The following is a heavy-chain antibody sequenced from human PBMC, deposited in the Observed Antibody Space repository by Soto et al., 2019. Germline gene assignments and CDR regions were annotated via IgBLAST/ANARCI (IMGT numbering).Heavy chain of an antibody. V-gene: IGHV3-9*01. J-gene: IGHJ1*01. CDR1: GFTFDDYA. CDR2: INWNSGSI. D-gene: IGHD6-13*01. Sequence: SLRLSCAASGFTFDDYAMHWVRQVPGKGLEWVSGINWNSGSIGYGDSVKGRFAVSRDNAKNSLHLQMNSLSAEDTAFYYCVKDESINWYSGHFRHWGQGTLVTVSS. CDR3: VKDESINWYSGHFRH.